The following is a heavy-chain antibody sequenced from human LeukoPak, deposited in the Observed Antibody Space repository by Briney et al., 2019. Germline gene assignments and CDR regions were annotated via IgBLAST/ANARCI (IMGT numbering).Heavy chain of an antibody. V-gene: IGHV3-30*18. J-gene: IGHJ4*02. Sequence: GGSLRLSCAASGFTFSSYGMHWVRQAPGKGLEWVAVISYDGSNKYYADSVKGRFTISRDNSKNTLYLQMNSLRAEDTAVYYCAKDRHIVVVTAPEFDYWGQGTLVTVSS. CDR1: GFTFSSYG. D-gene: IGHD2-21*02. CDR2: ISYDGSNK. CDR3: AKDRHIVVVTAPEFDY.